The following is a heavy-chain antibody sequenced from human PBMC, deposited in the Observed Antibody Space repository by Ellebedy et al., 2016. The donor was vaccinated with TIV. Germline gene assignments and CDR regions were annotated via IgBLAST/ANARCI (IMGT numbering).Heavy chain of an antibody. CDR1: VFTFSDYG. Sequence: GGSLRLSXAASVFTFSDYGMHWVRQAPGKGLEWVAIISYDGNNIYYADSVKGRFTISRDNSKNTLYLQMNGLRAEDTAVYYCAKEYSSRWSRGTFDSWGQGTLVTVSS. D-gene: IGHD6-13*01. V-gene: IGHV3-30*18. CDR2: ISYDGNNI. J-gene: IGHJ5*01. CDR3: AKEYSSRWSRGTFDS.